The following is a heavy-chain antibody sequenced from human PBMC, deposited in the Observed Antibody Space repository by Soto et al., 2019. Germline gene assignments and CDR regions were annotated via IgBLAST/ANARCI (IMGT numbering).Heavy chain of an antibody. CDR1: GGSISSYY. Sequence: QVQLQESGPGLVKPSETLSLTCTVSGGSISSYYWSWIRQPPGKGLEWIGYIYYSGSTNYNPSLKRXXPXSXXTSKNQFSLKLSSVTAADTAVYYCARRGVAGPFDYWGQGTLVTVSS. D-gene: IGHD6-19*01. V-gene: IGHV4-59*08. J-gene: IGHJ4*02. CDR2: IYYSGST. CDR3: ARRGVAGPFDY.